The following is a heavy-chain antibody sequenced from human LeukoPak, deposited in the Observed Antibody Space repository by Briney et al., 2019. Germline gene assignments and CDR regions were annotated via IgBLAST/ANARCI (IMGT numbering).Heavy chain of an antibody. D-gene: IGHD1-26*01. CDR2: IKQDGSKK. CDR1: GFTFSSYA. V-gene: IGHV3-7*01. J-gene: IGHJ3*02. CDR3: ARDFSPHYSGTYYDAFDI. Sequence: GGSLRLSCAASGFTFSSYAMSWVRQAPGKGLEWVANIKQDGSKKNYVDSVKGRFTISTDNAKNSLYLQMDSLRAEDTAVYYCARDFSPHYSGTYYDAFDIWGQGTMVTVPS.